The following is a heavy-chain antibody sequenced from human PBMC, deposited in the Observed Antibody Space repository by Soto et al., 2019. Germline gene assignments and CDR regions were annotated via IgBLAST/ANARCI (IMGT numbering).Heavy chain of an antibody. CDR3: AREPRGYDTAMVGHWYFDI. CDR2: IYYSGST. V-gene: IGHV4-30-4*01. J-gene: IGHJ2*01. CDR1: GGSISSGDYY. Sequence: SETLSLTCTVSGGSISSGDYYWSWIRQPPGKGLEWIGYIYYSGSTYYNPSLKSRVTISVDTSKNQFSLKLSSVTAEDTAVYYCAREPRGYDTAMVGHWYFDIWGRGTMVTVSS. D-gene: IGHD5-18*01.